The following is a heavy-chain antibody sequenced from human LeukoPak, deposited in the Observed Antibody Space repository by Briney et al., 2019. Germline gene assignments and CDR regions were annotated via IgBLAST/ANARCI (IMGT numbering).Heavy chain of an antibody. D-gene: IGHD1-7*01. J-gene: IGHJ4*02. V-gene: IGHV4-39*01. Sequence: SETLSLTCTVSGGSINSYSYYWGWIRQPPGKGLEWTGSIYYSGTTYYSPSLKSRITISVDMSKNQFSLKLSSVTAADTAVYYCARAPPRLGTGTWDWGQGTLVTVSS. CDR3: ARAPPRLGTGTWD. CDR2: IYYSGTT. CDR1: GGSINSYSYY.